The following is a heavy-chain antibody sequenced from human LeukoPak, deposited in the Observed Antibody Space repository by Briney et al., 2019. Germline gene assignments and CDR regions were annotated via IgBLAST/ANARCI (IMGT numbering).Heavy chain of an antibody. J-gene: IGHJ4*02. Sequence: GGSLRLSCAASGFTFSSYWMHWARQVPGKGLVWVARINPGGSSITYADSVKGRFTISRDNAKNTLYLQMDSLRAEDTGAYYCARSNQADDYWGQGTLVTVSS. CDR3: ARSNQADDY. V-gene: IGHV3-74*01. D-gene: IGHD1-14*01. CDR2: INPGGSSI. CDR1: GFTFSSYW.